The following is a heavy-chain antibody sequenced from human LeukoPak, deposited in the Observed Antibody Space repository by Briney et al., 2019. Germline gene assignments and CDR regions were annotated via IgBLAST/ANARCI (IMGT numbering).Heavy chain of an antibody. J-gene: IGHJ6*02. D-gene: IGHD6-13*01. CDR1: GFTFNNAW. CDR2: TTWNGGDT. CDR3: ARASSAAAGHYYYYAMDV. V-gene: IGHV3-20*04. Sequence: PGGSLRLSCAASGFTFNNAWMSWVRQAPGKGLEWVSGTTWNGGDTGYADSVKGRFTMSRDNAKNSLYLQMNSLRVEDTALYYCARASSAAAGHYYYYAMDVWGQGTTVTVSS.